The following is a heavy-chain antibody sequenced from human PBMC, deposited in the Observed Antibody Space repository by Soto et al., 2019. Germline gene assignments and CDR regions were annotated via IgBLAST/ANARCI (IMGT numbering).Heavy chain of an antibody. D-gene: IGHD6-19*01. Sequence: ASVKVSCKASGYTFNTDAIHWVRQAPGQRLEWMGWINVAKGNTRYLQKFQGRVTITTDTSASTAYMDLTSLRSEDTAVYYCAREAGRRSYYDYWGQGTLVTVSS. CDR1: GYTFNTDA. CDR2: INVAKGNT. CDR3: AREAGRRSYYDY. J-gene: IGHJ4*02. V-gene: IGHV1-3*01.